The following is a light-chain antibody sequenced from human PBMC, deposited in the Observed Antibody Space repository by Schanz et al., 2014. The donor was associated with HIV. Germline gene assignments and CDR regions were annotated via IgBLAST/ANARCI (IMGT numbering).Light chain of an antibody. CDR3: ISYTSDTVL. CDR2: DGS. CDR1: SSDVGGYNY. V-gene: IGLV2-14*03. J-gene: IGLJ2*01. Sequence: QSALTHPPSASGSPGQSVTISCTGTSSDVGGYNYVSWFQQHPGKAPQLMIFDGSDRPSGVSNRFSGSKSGTTASLTISGLQPEDEADYYCISYTSDTVLFGGGTKLTVL.